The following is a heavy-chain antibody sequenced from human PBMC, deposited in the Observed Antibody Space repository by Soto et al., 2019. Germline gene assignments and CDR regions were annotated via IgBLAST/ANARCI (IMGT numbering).Heavy chain of an antibody. V-gene: IGHV3-23*01. CDR3: ADAQAARSILY. CDR1: GSTFSNYA. CDR2: ISGSGAST. J-gene: IGHJ4*02. Sequence: EVQLLESGGGLVQPGGSLRLACAASGSTFSNYAMTWVRQAPGRGLEWVSSISGSGASTYYANSVKGRFTISRDNSKTTLYLQVNSLRAEDTAIYYCADAQAARSILYWGQGTLVTVSS.